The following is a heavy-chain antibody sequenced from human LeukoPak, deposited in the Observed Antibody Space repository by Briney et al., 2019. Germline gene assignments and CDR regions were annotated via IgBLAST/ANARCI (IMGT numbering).Heavy chain of an antibody. CDR3: ARADYGGNSVGWFDP. Sequence: EASVKVSCKASGYTFTGYYMHWVRQAPGQGLEWMGWINPNSGGTNYAQKFQGRVTMTRDTSIITAYMELSRLRSDDTAVYYCARADYGGNSVGWFDPWGQGTLVTVSS. V-gene: IGHV1-2*02. CDR1: GYTFTGYY. J-gene: IGHJ5*02. CDR2: INPNSGGT. D-gene: IGHD4-23*01.